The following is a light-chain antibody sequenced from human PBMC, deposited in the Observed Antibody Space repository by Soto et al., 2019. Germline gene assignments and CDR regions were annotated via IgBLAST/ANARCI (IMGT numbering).Light chain of an antibody. J-gene: IGLJ2*01. Sequence: QSALTQPPSVSGAPGQRVTISCTGSSPNIGAGYHVHWYQQLPGSAPKLLIYGNTNRPSGVPDRFSGSKSGTSASLAITGLQAEDEADYYSQSYDSSLSASVFGGGTKLTVL. CDR2: GNT. CDR3: QSYDSSLSASV. CDR1: SPNIGAGYH. V-gene: IGLV1-40*01.